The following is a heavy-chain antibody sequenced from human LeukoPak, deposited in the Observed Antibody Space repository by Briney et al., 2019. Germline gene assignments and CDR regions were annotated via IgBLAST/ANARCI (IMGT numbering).Heavy chain of an antibody. CDR3: ASQYQLLPFDY. J-gene: IGHJ4*02. CDR1: GGSISSSSYY. CDR2: IYYSGST. Sequence: SETLSLTCTASGGSISSSSYYWGWIRQPPGKGLEWIGSIYYSGSTYYNPSLKSRVTISVDTSKNQFSLKLSSVTAADTAVYYCASQYQLLPFDYWGQGTLVTVSS. D-gene: IGHD2-2*01. V-gene: IGHV4-39*07.